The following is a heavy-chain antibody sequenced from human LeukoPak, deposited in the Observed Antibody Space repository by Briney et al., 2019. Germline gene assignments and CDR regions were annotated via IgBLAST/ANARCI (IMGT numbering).Heavy chain of an antibody. CDR1: GGSFSGYY. D-gene: IGHD2-2*01. Sequence: SETLSLTCAVYGGSFSGYYWSWIRQPPGKGLEWIGEINHSGSTNYNPSLKSRVTISVDTSKNQFSLKLSSVTAADTAVYYCARAPFVVVPAARRRTRLGAFDIWGQGTMVTVSS. CDR2: INHSGST. V-gene: IGHV4-34*01. CDR3: ARAPFVVVPAARRRTRLGAFDI. J-gene: IGHJ3*02.